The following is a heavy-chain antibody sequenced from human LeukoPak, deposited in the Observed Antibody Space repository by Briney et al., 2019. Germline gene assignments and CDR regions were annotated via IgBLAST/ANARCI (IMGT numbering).Heavy chain of an antibody. CDR1: GFTFSSYE. V-gene: IGHV3-48*03. Sequence: PGGSLRLSCAASGFTFSSYEMNWVRQAPGKGLEWVSYISSSGSTIYYADSVKGRFTISRDNAKNSLYLQMNSLRAEDTAVYYCAREDEWSGAFDIWGQGTMVTVSS. CDR3: AREDEWSGAFDI. D-gene: IGHD3-3*01. CDR2: ISSSGSTI. J-gene: IGHJ3*02.